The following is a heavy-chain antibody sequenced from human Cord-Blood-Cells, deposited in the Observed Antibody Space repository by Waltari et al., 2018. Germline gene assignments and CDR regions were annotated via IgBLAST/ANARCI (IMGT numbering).Heavy chain of an antibody. D-gene: IGHD3-16*01. CDR3: ARGQGGWFDP. Sequence: QVQLQQWGAGLLKPSETLSLTCAVYGGSFSGYYWSWIRQPPGKGLEWIGEINHSGSTNYNPSIKSRVTISVDTSKNQFSLKLSSVTAADTAVYYCARGQGGWFDPWGQGTLVTVSS. J-gene: IGHJ5*02. V-gene: IGHV4-34*01. CDR1: GGSFSGYY. CDR2: INHSGST.